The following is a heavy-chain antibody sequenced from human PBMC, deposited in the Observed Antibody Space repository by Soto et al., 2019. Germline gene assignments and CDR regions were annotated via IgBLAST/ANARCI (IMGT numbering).Heavy chain of an antibody. V-gene: IGHV4-34*01. Sequence: SETLSLTCAVYGGSFSGYYWSWIRQPPGKGLEWIGEINHSGSTNYNPSLKSRVTISVDTSKNQFSLKLSSVTAADTAVYYCARREGRYCSSTSCWYFDLWGRGTLVTVSS. CDR1: GGSFSGYY. CDR3: ARREGRYCSSTSCWYFDL. J-gene: IGHJ2*01. D-gene: IGHD2-2*01. CDR2: INHSGST.